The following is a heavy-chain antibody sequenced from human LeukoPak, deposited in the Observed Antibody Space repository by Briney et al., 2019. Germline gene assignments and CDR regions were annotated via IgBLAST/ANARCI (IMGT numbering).Heavy chain of an antibody. CDR2: ISGSGGST. D-gene: IGHD3-22*01. Sequence: GGSLRLSCAASGFTFSSYAMSWVRQAPGKGLEWVSAISGSGGSTYYADSVKGRFTIYRDNSKNTLYLQMNSLRAEDTAVYYCAKDRHYYDSSGYYYWNFDLWGRGTLVTVSS. CDR1: GFTFSSYA. J-gene: IGHJ2*01. V-gene: IGHV3-23*01. CDR3: AKDRHYYDSSGYYYWNFDL.